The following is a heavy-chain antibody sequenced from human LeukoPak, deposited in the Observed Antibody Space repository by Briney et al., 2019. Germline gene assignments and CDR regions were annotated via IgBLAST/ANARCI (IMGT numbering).Heavy chain of an antibody. D-gene: IGHD4-17*01. V-gene: IGHV4-59*01. J-gene: IGHJ4*02. CDR2: IYYSGST. CDR3: ARVNGLRGPVYYFGY. Sequence: SETLSLTCTVSGGSISSYYWSWIRQPPGKGLEWIGYIYYSGSTNYNPSLKSRVTISVDTSKNQFSLKLSSVTAADTAMYYCARVNGLRGPVYYFGYWGQGTLVTVSS. CDR1: GGSISSYY.